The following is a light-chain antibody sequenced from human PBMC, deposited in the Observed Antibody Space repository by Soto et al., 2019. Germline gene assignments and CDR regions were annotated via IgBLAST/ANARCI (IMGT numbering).Light chain of an antibody. CDR3: QQYDDFSPYT. Sequence: DIQMTQSPSTLSASVGDRVTITCRASQGISSWVAWYQQKPGKAPNLLIYKASSLESGVPTRFSGSGSGTEFTLTISSLQPDDFGTYYCQQYDDFSPYTFGQGTKLEIK. V-gene: IGKV1-5*03. CDR1: QGISSW. CDR2: KAS. J-gene: IGKJ2*01.